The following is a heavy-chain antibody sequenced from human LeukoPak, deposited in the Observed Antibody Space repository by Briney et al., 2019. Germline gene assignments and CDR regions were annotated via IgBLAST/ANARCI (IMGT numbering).Heavy chain of an antibody. V-gene: IGHV4-30-2*01. CDR3: ARGSTIFGVVP. D-gene: IGHD3-3*01. Sequence: SETLSLTCTVSGGSISSGGYYWSWIRQPPGKGLEWIGYIYHSGSTYYNPSLKSRVTISVDRSKNQFSLKLSSVTAADTAVYYCARGSTIFGVVPWGQGTLVTVSS. CDR2: IYHSGST. J-gene: IGHJ5*02. CDR1: GGSISSGGYY.